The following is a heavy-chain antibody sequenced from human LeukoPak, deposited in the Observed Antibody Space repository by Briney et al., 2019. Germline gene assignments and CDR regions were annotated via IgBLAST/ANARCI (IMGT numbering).Heavy chain of an antibody. D-gene: IGHD3-10*01. Sequence: PGGSLRLSCAASGFTLSRHSMNWVRQAPGKGLEWVSSISSSSSYIYYADSVKGRFTISRDNARNSLYLQMNSLRAEDTAVYYCARNTYGSGIVNWFDPWGQGTLVTVSS. V-gene: IGHV3-21*01. J-gene: IGHJ5*02. CDR3: ARNTYGSGIVNWFDP. CDR2: ISSSSSYI. CDR1: GFTLSRHS.